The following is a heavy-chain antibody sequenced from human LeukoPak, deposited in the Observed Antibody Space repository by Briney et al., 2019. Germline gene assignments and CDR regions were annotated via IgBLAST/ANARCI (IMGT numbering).Heavy chain of an antibody. V-gene: IGHV3-33*01. D-gene: IGHD4-23*01. J-gene: IGHJ3*02. CDR1: AFTFSSYG. Sequence: PGGSLRLSCAASAFTFSSYGMHWVRQAPGKGLEWVAVIWYDGSNKYYADSVKGRFTISRDNSKNTLYLQMNSLRAEDTAAYYCARGGNSAPDAFDIWGQGTMVTVSS. CDR2: IWYDGSNK. CDR3: ARGGNSAPDAFDI.